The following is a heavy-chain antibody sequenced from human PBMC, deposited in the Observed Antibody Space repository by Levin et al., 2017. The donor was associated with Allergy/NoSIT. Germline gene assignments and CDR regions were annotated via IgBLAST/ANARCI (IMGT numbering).Heavy chain of an antibody. V-gene: IGHV3-23*01. Sequence: SCAASGFTFSSYAMSWVRQAPGKGLEWVSAISGGGGSTYYADSVKGRFTISRDNSKNTLYLQMNSLRAEDTAVYYCAKDPPGLYSSSWYAFDIWGQGTMVTVSS. CDR2: ISGGGGST. CDR3: AKDPPGLYSSSWYAFDI. CDR1: GFTFSSYA. J-gene: IGHJ3*02. D-gene: IGHD6-13*01.